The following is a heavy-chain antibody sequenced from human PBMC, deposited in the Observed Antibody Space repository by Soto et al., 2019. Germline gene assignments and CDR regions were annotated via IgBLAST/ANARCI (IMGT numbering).Heavy chain of an antibody. Sequence: GGSLRLSCATSGFTFSDYYMTWIRQAPGKGLEWVSYMSSSGYDIYYEDSVKGRFSISRDNAKDSLYLQMNSLRVEDTAVYYCARVGQDYYYGFGVWGQGTTVTVSS. CDR2: MSSSGYDI. CDR3: ARVGQDYYYGFGV. V-gene: IGHV3-11*01. CDR1: GFTFSDYY. J-gene: IGHJ6*02.